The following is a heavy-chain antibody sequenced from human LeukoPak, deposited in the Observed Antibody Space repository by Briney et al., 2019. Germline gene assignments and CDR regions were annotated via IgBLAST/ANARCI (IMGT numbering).Heavy chain of an antibody. CDR1: GFTFSSYG. Sequence: PGGSLRLSCAASGFTFSSYGMHWVRQAPGKGLEWVAVISYDGSNKYYADSVKGRFTIPRDNSKNTLYLQMNSLRAEDTAVYYCAKGDDYYDSSGYCDYWGQGTLVTVSS. CDR2: ISYDGSNK. D-gene: IGHD3-22*01. J-gene: IGHJ4*02. V-gene: IGHV3-30*18. CDR3: AKGDDYYDSSGYCDY.